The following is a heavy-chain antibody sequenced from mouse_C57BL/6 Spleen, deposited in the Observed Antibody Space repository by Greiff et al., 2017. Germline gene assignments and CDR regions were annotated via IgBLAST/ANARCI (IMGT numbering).Heavy chain of an antibody. CDR1: GYTFTSYW. J-gene: IGHJ1*03. V-gene: IGHV1-52*01. D-gene: IGHD1-1*01. Sequence: QVQLKQPGAELVRPGSSVKLSCKASGYTFTSYWMHWVKQRPIQGLEWIGNIDPSDSETHYNQKFKDKATLTVDKSSSTAYMQLSSLTSEDSAVYYCASITTVVGRYFDVWGTGTTVTVSS. CDR2: IDPSDSET. CDR3: ASITTVVGRYFDV.